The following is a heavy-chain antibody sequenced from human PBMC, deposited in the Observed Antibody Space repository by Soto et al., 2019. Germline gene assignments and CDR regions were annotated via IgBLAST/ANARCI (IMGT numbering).Heavy chain of an antibody. V-gene: IGHV1-69*02. CDR1: GGTFSSYT. Sequence: QVQLVHSGAEVKKPGSSVKVSCTASGGTFSSYTISWVRQAPGQGLEWMGRIIPILGIANYAQKFQGRVTITADKSTSTAYMELSSLRSEDTAVYYCARQARSYGMDVWGQGTTVTVSS. CDR3: ARQARSYGMDV. CDR2: IIPILGIA. J-gene: IGHJ6*02.